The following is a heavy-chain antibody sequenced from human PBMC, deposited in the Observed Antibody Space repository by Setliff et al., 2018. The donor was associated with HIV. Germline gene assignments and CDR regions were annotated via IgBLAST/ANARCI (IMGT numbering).Heavy chain of an antibody. Sequence: GGSLRLSCAASGFTVSDTNMTWVRQVPGKGLEWVSFIYSDGRTYYTESVKGRFSISRDDSKNTLYLQMHSLRVVDTAAYYCAKGVKWLDPWCQGIQVTVSS. V-gene: IGHV3-53*01. D-gene: IGHD3-16*01. CDR1: GFTVSDTN. CDR3: AKGVKWLDP. CDR2: IYSDGRT. J-gene: IGHJ5*02.